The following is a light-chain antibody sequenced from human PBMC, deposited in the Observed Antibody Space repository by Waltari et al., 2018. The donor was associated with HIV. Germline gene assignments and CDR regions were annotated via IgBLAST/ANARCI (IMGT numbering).Light chain of an antibody. V-gene: IGLV3-25*03. Sequence: SYELTQPPSVSVSPGQTARITCSGDALANQHACWFQQKQGQAHVLLIKDNARPSGIPARFSASRSGTTVILTIRGVQAEDEADYYCQSVDSSRIWVFGGGTKLTVL. CDR2: KDN. J-gene: IGLJ3*02. CDR1: ALANQH. CDR3: QSVDSSRIWV.